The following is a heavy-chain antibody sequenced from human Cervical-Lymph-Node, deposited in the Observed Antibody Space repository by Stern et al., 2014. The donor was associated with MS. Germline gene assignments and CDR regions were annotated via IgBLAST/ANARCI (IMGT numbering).Heavy chain of an antibody. CDR3: ARGHGGV. J-gene: IGHJ6*02. D-gene: IGHD3-16*01. CDR2: IRPGGSEK. CDR1: GFSMTDDW. Sequence: EVQLVESGGGLVRPGGALRLSCAASGFSMTDDWMNWVRQAPGKGLEWVANIRPGGSEKCYLDSVRGRFTISRDSAKNSLSLQMNSLRIEDTAVYYCARGHGGVWGQGTTVTVSS. V-gene: IGHV3-7*01.